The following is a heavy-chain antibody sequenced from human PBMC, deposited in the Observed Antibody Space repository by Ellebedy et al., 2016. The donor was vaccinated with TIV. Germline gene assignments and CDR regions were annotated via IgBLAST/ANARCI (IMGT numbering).Heavy chain of an antibody. CDR2: IYYSGST. J-gene: IGHJ5*02. D-gene: IGHD6-13*01. Sequence: SETLSLXXTVSGGSISSSSYYWGWIRQPPGKGLEWIGSIYYSGSTYYNPSLKSRVTISVDTSKNQFSLKLSSVTAADTAVYYCARDIAAAGGSRDWFDPWGQGTLVTVSS. V-gene: IGHV4-39*02. CDR3: ARDIAAAGGSRDWFDP. CDR1: GGSISSSSYY.